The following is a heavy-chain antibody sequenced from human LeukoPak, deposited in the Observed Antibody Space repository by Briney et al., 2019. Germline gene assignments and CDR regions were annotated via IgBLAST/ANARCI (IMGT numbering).Heavy chain of an antibody. J-gene: IGHJ4*02. CDR1: GCIDINDFF. Sequence: SETLSLTCIFTGCIDINDFFYALVRQPPGKELEWIGSFCLGRDTYYRPSLKSRVTISVDTSKNQFSLNLNSVTAADTDVYYFSTWGCRSRPPGGVFDHWGQGTLVTVSS. CDR3: STWGCRSRPPGGVFDH. CDR2: FCLGRDT. D-gene: IGHD3-16*01. V-gene: IGHV4-38-2*02.